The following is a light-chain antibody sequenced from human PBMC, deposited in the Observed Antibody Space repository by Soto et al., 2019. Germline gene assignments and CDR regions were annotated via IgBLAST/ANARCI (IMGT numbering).Light chain of an antibody. CDR1: QGISSA. CDR2: DAS. J-gene: IGKJ4*01. Sequence: AIQMTQSPSSLSASVGDRVTITCRASQGISSALAWYQQKPGKAPKLLIYDASSLESGVPSRFSGSGSGTDFTLTISSLQPEDFATYYCQQFNSYRALTFGRGTKVEIK. CDR3: QQFNSYRALT. V-gene: IGKV1-13*02.